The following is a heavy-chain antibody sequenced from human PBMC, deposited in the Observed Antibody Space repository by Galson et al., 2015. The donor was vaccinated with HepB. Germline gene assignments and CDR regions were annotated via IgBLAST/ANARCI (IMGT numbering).Heavy chain of an antibody. J-gene: IGHJ6*02. V-gene: IGHV3-30*03. CDR2: LSYDGRNE. CDR1: GFTFRNYP. CDR3: ARDQNGGDV. D-gene: IGHD1-1*01. Sequence: SLRLSCAASGFTFRNYPMHWVRQAPGKGLEWVAALSYDGRNEYYADSVKGRFTVSRDNSKNTLYLRMNSLITEDTAMYYCARDQNGGDVWGQGTTVTVSS.